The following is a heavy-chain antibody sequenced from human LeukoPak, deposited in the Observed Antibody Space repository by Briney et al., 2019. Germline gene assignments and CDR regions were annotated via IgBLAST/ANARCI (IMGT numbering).Heavy chain of an antibody. Sequence: GGSLRLSCAASGFTVSSNEMRWVRQAPGKGLEWVSSISSSSSYIYYADSVKGRFTISRDNAKNSLYLQMNSLRAEDTAVYYCARGYWDIVVVVAANFDYWGQGTLVTVSS. CDR2: ISSSSSYI. V-gene: IGHV3-21*01. J-gene: IGHJ4*02. CDR1: GFTVSSNE. D-gene: IGHD2-15*01. CDR3: ARGYWDIVVVVAANFDY.